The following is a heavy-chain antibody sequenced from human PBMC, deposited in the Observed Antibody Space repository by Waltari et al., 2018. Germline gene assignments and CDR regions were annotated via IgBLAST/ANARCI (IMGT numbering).Heavy chain of an antibody. CDR2: INAGKGDT. CDR3: ARSSAYYYDGSGYCHHWSYGMDV. J-gene: IGHJ6*02. Sequence: QAQLVQSGAEVKKPGASVKVSCKASGYPFTSFPLHWVRQAPGQRPEWMGWINAGKGDTKFSQKFQDRVTITRDTSASTAYMELSSLRSEDTAMYYCARSSAYYYDGSGYCHHWSYGMDVWGQGTTVTVSS. CDR1: GYPFTSFP. D-gene: IGHD3-22*01. V-gene: IGHV1-3*01.